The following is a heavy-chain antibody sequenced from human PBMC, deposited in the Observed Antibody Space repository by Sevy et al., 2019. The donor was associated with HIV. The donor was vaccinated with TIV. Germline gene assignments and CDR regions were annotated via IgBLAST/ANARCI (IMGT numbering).Heavy chain of an antibody. CDR1: GFTFSSYE. D-gene: IGHD4-17*01. CDR3: ARDLPPSATTVAHFDY. Sequence: GESLKISCTASGFTFSSYEMNWVRQAPGKGLEWVSDITNSGSTIYYSDSVKGRFTISRDNARNSLYLQMNSLRDEETAVYYCARDLPPSATTVAHFDYWGRGTLVTVSS. V-gene: IGHV3-48*03. CDR2: ITNSGSTI. J-gene: IGHJ4*02.